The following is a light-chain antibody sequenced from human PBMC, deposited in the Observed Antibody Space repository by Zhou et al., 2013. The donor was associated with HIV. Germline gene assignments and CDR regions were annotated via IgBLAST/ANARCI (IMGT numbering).Light chain of an antibody. V-gene: IGKV3-20*01. CDR3: QQYGISPRS. Sequence: EIAMTQSPATLSVSPGERATLSCRASQSVSSNYIAWYQQKLGQAPRLLIYGATSRVNGIPDRFGGSGSGTDFTLTVSRLEPEDFAVYYCQQYGISPRSFGQGSRVEIK. CDR1: QSVSSNY. J-gene: IGKJ1*01. CDR2: GAT.